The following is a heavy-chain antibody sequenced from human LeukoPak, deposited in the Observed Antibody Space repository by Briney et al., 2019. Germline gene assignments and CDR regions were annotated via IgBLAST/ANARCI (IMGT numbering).Heavy chain of an antibody. V-gene: IGHV3-11*04. D-gene: IGHD3-16*01. CDR3: ARDGGLGLYYFDY. CDR1: GFTFSDYH. CDR2: ISSSGSTI. Sequence: GESLRLSCAASGFTFSDYHMSWIRQAPGKGLEWVSYISSSGSTIYHADSVKGRFTISRDNAKNSLYLQMNSLRAEDTAVYYCARDGGLGLYYFDYWGQGTLVTVSS. J-gene: IGHJ4*02.